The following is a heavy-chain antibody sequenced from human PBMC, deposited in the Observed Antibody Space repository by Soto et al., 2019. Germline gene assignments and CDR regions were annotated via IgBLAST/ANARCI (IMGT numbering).Heavy chain of an antibody. J-gene: IGHJ4*02. CDR3: ARVPGPHCGGDCSLNN. V-gene: IGHV1-3*01. CDR1: GYTFTGYG. D-gene: IGHD2-21*02. CDR2: INAGNGNT. Sequence: GASVKVSCKASGYTFTGYGLHWVRQAPGQRLEWMGWINAGNGNTKYSQKFQDRVTISRDTSASRDTSASTAYMELSSLRSEDTAVYYCARVPGPHCGGDCSLNNWGQGTLVTVSS.